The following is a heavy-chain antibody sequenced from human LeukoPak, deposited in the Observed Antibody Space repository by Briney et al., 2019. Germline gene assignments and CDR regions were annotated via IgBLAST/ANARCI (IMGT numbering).Heavy chain of an antibody. CDR3: ARQSISGSSLSYFDY. D-gene: IGHD3-22*01. Sequence: PSETLSLTCTVSGGSISSYYWSWIRQPPGKGLEWIGNIYDSGSTNYSPSLKSRLTISVDTSKNQCSLKLSSVTAADTAVYYCARQSISGSSLSYFDYWGQGTLVNVSS. V-gene: IGHV4-59*01. J-gene: IGHJ4*02. CDR2: IYDSGST. CDR1: GGSISSYY.